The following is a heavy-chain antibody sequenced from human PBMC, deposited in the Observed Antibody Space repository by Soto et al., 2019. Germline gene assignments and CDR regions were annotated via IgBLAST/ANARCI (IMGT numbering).Heavy chain of an antibody. CDR1: GGSISSGDYY. D-gene: IGHD3-16*01. Sequence: SETLSLTCTVSGGSISSGDYYWSWIRQPPGKGLEWIGYIYYSGSTYYNPPLKSRVTISVDTSKNQFSLKLSSVTAADTAVYYCARDPARGGADYWGQGTLVTVSS. V-gene: IGHV4-30-4*01. J-gene: IGHJ4*02. CDR3: ARDPARGGADY. CDR2: IYYSGST.